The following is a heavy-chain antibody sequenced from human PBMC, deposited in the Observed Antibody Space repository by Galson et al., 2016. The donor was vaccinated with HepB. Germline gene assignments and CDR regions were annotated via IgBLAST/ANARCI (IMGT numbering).Heavy chain of an antibody. V-gene: IGHV3-30*04. CDR2: ISHDGRNK. CDR1: EFTFSTYA. CDR3: ARSIVVVTAEFDY. D-gene: IGHD2-21*02. J-gene: IGHJ4*02. Sequence: SLRLSCAASEFTFSTYAMVWVRQAPVKGLEWVAAISHDGRNKYYADSVKGRFTISRDNSNNTVYLEMNSLRGEDTAVYHCARSIVVVTAEFDYWGQGTLVAVSS.